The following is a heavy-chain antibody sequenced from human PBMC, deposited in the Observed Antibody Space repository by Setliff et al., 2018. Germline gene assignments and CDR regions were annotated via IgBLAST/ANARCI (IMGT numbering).Heavy chain of an antibody. J-gene: IGHJ3*02. D-gene: IGHD6-19*01. CDR3: ARVYLAGSGWDKANALDI. CDR1: GYTFIYYY. Sequence: ASVKVSCKASGYTFIYYYIHWVRQAPGQGLEWMGLINPSGGGTIYARRFQGRVTMARETSTSTVYMELSGLRSEDTAVYYCARVYLAGSGWDKANALDIWGQGTMVTVSS. CDR2: INPSGGGT. V-gene: IGHV1-46*03.